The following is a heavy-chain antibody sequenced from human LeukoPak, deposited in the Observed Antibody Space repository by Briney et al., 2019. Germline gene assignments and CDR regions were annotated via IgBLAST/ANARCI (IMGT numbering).Heavy chain of an antibody. J-gene: IGHJ4*02. V-gene: IGHV3-66*01. CDR1: GFTVSSNF. Sequence: PAGSLRLSCAASGFTVSSNFMSWVRQAPGKGLEWVSVIYSGGSTYYADSVKGRFTISRDNSKNTLYLQMNSLRVEDTAVYYCARGLVTDCWGQRILVTVSS. CDR2: IYSGGST. D-gene: IGHD3-9*01. CDR3: ARGLVTDC.